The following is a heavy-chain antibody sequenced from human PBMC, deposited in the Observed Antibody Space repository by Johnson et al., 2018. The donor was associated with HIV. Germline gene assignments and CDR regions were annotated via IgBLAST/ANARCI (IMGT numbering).Heavy chain of an antibody. V-gene: IGHV3-33*06. CDR2: IWYDGSNK. D-gene: IGHD2-8*02. CDR3: AKWKGTGVFDAFDI. CDR1: GFTFSSYG. Sequence: QVQLVESGGGVVQPGRSLRLSCAASGFTFSSYGMHWVRQAPGKGLEWVAVIWYDGSNKYYADSVKGRFIISRDNSKNTLLLQMNRLRAEDTAVYYCAKWKGTGVFDAFDIWGQGTMVTVSS. J-gene: IGHJ3*02.